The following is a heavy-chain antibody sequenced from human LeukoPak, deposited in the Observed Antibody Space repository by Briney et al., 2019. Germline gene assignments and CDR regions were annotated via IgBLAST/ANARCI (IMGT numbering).Heavy chain of an antibody. Sequence: SETLSLTCTVSGGSISSSSYYWGWIRQPPGKGLEWIGSIYYSGSTYYNPSLKSRVTISVDTSKNQFSLKLSSVTAADTAVYYCARLSSSWYCAFDIWGQGTMVTVSS. CDR1: GGSISSSSYY. J-gene: IGHJ3*02. D-gene: IGHD6-13*01. CDR2: IYYSGST. CDR3: ARLSSSWYCAFDI. V-gene: IGHV4-39*01.